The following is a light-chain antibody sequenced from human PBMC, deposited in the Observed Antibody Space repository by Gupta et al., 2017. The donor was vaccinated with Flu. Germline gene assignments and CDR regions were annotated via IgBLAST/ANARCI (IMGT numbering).Light chain of an antibody. Sequence: QSVLTQPPSVSDAPTQRVTISCSGTSSNIGNNPIHWSQHLPGKAPNLIIYYDDLLPSGVADRFSGSKSGTTASVTISGLQAEDEGDYYCAASDATINSWVFGGGTKLTVL. J-gene: IGLJ3*02. V-gene: IGLV1-36*01. CDR2: YDD. CDR1: SSNIGNNP. CDR3: AASDATINSWV.